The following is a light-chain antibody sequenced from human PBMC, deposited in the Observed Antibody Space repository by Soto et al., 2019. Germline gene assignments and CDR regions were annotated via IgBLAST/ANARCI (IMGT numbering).Light chain of an antibody. CDR2: GAS. CDR1: QSISNE. V-gene: IGKV1-6*01. Sequence: IQMTQSASSLSASVGDRVTITCRSSQSISNELGWYQQRPGKAPKVLIYGASNLQSGVPSRFSGSASGTDFTLTISSLQPEDFATYYCLQDYTYPWTFGQGTKVDIK. J-gene: IGKJ1*01. CDR3: LQDYTYPWT.